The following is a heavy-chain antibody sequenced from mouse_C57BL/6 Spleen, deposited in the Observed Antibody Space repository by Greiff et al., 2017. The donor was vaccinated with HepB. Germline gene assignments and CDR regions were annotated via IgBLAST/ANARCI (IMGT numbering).Heavy chain of an antibody. D-gene: IGHD2-14*01. CDR2: IYPGSGST. Sequence: QVQLQQPGAELVKPGASVKMSCKASGYTFTSYWITWVKQRPGQGLEWIGDIYPGSGSTNYNEKFKSKATLTVDTSSSTAYMQLTSLTSEDSAVYYCAREGGMGVRPGDYYAMDYWGQGTSVTVSS. CDR3: AREGGMGVRPGDYYAMDY. J-gene: IGHJ4*01. V-gene: IGHV1-55*01. CDR1: GYTFTSYW.